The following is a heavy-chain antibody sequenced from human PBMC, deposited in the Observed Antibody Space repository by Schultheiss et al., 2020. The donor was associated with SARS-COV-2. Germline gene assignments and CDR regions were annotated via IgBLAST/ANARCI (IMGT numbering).Heavy chain of an antibody. V-gene: IGHV3-66*01. D-gene: IGHD3-10*01. CDR3: ARDPLVGRRVHFDL. J-gene: IGHJ2*01. CDR2: IYSGGST. Sequence: GGSLRLSCAASGFTVSSNYMSWVRQAPGKGLEWVSVIYSGGSTYYADSVKGRFTISRDNSKNTLYLQMNSLRAEDTAVYYCARDPLVGRRVHFDLWGRGTLVTVSS. CDR1: GFTVSSNY.